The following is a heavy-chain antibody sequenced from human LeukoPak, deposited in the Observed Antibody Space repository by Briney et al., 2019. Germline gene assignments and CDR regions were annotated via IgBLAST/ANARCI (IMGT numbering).Heavy chain of an antibody. J-gene: IGHJ4*02. CDR3: ARWDDSAWAFGN. D-gene: IGHD6-19*01. V-gene: IGHV4-59*08. CDR1: GGSISRYS. CDR2: IAHSGTT. Sequence: PSETLSLTCIVSGGSISRYSWNWIRQSPGKGLEWVGYIAHSGTTSYKSSLKSRVTISVDTSKNQLSLRLTSVTAADTAVYYCARWDDSAWAFGNWGPGTLVTVSS.